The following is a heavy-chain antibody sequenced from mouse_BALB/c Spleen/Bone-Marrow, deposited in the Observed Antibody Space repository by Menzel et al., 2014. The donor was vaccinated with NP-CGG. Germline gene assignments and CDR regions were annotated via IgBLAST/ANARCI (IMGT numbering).Heavy chain of an antibody. CDR2: IDPANGYT. D-gene: IGHD1-1*01. CDR1: GFNIKDTY. V-gene: IGHV14-3*02. CDR3: ARGTTVVSYYAMDY. Sequence: EVQLQQSGAELVKPGASVKLSCTASGFNIKDTYMHWVRQRPERGLEGIGRIDPANGYTRFDPKFQGKATITADTSSNTAYLQLSSLTSEDTVVYYCARGTTVVSYYAMDYWGQGTSVTVS. J-gene: IGHJ4*01.